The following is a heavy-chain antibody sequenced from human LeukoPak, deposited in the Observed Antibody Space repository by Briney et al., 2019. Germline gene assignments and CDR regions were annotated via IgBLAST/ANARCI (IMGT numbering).Heavy chain of an antibody. J-gene: IGHJ4*02. CDR3: AKDKSIAAAGTPFDY. Sequence: GRSLRLSCAASGFTFDDYAMHWVRQAPGQGLERVSGISWNSGSIGYADSVKGRFTISRDNAKNSLYLQMNSLRAEDTALYYCAKDKSIAAAGTPFDYWGQGTLVTVSS. D-gene: IGHD6-13*01. V-gene: IGHV3-9*01. CDR1: GFTFDDYA. CDR2: ISWNSGSI.